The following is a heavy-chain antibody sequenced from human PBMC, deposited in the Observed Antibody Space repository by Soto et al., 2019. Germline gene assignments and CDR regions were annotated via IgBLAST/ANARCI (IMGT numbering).Heavy chain of an antibody. CDR3: AREKDSSSSREVLGFDP. Sequence: PSETLSLTCTVSGGSISSGGYYWSWIRQHPGKGLEWIGYIYYSGSTYYNPSLKSRVTISVDTSKDQFSLKLSSVTAADTAVYYCAREKDSSSSREVLGFDPWGQGTLVTVS. CDR2: IYYSGST. D-gene: IGHD6-6*01. J-gene: IGHJ5*02. V-gene: IGHV4-31*03. CDR1: GGSISSGGYY.